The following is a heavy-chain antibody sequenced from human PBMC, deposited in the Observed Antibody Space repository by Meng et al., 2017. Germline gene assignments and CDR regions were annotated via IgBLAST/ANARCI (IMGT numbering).Heavy chain of an antibody. Sequence: SETLSLTCTVSSGSISSRSYYWGWIRQPPGKGLEWIGSIYYSGSTYYNPSLKSRVTISVDTYKNQFSLKLSSVTAADTAVYYCARGSSGYYGVDAFDIWGQGTMVTVSS. CDR1: SGSISSRSYY. CDR3: ARGSSGYYGVDAFDI. CDR2: IYYSGST. J-gene: IGHJ3*02. D-gene: IGHD3-22*01. V-gene: IGHV4-39*07.